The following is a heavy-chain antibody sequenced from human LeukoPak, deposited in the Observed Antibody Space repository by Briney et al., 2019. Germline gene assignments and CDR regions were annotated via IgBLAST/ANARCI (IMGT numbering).Heavy chain of an antibody. J-gene: IGHJ6*04. CDR3: ARRVATNYYYYGMDV. D-gene: IGHD5-12*01. CDR1: GGSISSYY. CDR2: IYYSGST. V-gene: IGHV4-59*01. Sequence: PSETLSLTCTVSGGSISSYYWSWIRQPPGKGLEWIGYIYYSGSTNYNPSLKSRVTISVDTSKNQFSLKLSSVTAADTAVYYCARRVATNYYYYGMDVWGKGTTVTVSS.